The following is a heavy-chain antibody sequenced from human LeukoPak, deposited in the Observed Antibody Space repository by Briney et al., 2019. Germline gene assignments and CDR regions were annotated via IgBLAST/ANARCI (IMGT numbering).Heavy chain of an antibody. Sequence: KTSETLSLTCTVSGGSISSYYWSWIRQPPGKGLEWIGYIYYSGSTNYNPSLKSRVTISVDTSKNQFSLKLSSVTAADTAVYYCARHHSRGYSYFDYWGQGTLVTVSS. V-gene: IGHV4-59*01. CDR2: IYYSGST. CDR3: ARHHSRGYSYFDY. D-gene: IGHD5-18*01. CDR1: GGSISSYY. J-gene: IGHJ4*02.